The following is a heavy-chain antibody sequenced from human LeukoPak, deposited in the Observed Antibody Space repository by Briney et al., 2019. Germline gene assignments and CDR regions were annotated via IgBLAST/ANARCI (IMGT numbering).Heavy chain of an antibody. V-gene: IGHV4-39*07. CDR2: IYYSGST. CDR1: GGSISSSSYY. J-gene: IGHJ5*02. CDR3: ARGSRSSSWYPKANWFDP. D-gene: IGHD6-13*01. Sequence: SETLSLTCTVSGGSISSSSYYWGWIRQPPGKGLEWIGSIYYSGSTNYNPSLKSRVTISVDTSKNQFSLKVSSVTAADTAVYYCARGSRSSSWYPKANWFDPWGQGTLVTVSS.